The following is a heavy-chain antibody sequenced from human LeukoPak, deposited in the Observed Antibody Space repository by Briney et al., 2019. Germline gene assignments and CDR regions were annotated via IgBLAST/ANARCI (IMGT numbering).Heavy chain of an antibody. J-gene: IGHJ3*02. V-gene: IGHV3-33*01. D-gene: IGHD6-13*01. CDR3: VGELLTAAGTIGAFDI. CDR2: IWPNGSNK. Sequence: GRSLRLSCAASGFTFSTYGMHWVRQAPGKGLEWVAVIWPNGSNKYHADSVKGRFTISRDNSKSTLFQQMGSLAAEDTAVYYCVGELLTAAGTIGAFDIWGRGTMVTVSS. CDR1: GFTFSTYG.